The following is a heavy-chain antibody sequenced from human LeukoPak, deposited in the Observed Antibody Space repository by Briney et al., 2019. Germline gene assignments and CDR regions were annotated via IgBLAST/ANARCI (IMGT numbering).Heavy chain of an antibody. V-gene: IGHV1-2*02. J-gene: IGHJ5*02. D-gene: IGHD3-10*01. CDR3: ARVPITMVRGVIISWFDP. CDR1: GYTFTGYY. Sequence: ASVKVSCKASGYTFTGYYMHWVRQAPGQELEWMGWINPNSGGTNYAQKFQGRVTMTRDTSISTAYMELSRLRSDDTAVYYCARVPITMVRGVIISWFDPWGQGTLVTVSS. CDR2: INPNSGGT.